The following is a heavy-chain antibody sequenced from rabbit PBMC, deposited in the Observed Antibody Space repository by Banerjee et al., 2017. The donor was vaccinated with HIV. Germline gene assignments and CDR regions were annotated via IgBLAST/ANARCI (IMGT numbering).Heavy chain of an antibody. J-gene: IGHJ6*01. CDR3: ARSGSGSGWSGDL. D-gene: IGHD4-1*01. Sequence: QEQLVESGGDLVKPGASLTLTCTASGFDFSSSYYMCWVRQAPGKGLEWIACIWTGSGTTYYASWAKGRFTISKTSSTTVTLQMTSLTAADTATYFCARSGSGSGWSGDLWGPGTLVTVS. CDR2: IWTGSGTT. V-gene: IGHV1S45*01. CDR1: GFDFSSSYY.